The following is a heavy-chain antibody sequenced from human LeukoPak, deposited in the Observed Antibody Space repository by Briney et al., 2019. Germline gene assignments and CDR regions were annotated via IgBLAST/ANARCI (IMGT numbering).Heavy chain of an antibody. V-gene: IGHV3-48*01. Sequence: GGSLRLSCAASGFTFSSYSMNWVRQAPGKGLEWVSYISSSSSTIYCADSVKGRFTISRDNAKNSLYLQMNSLRAEDTAVYYCARDHDNYYDSSGADFDYWGQGTLVTVSS. J-gene: IGHJ4*02. CDR1: GFTFSSYS. D-gene: IGHD3-22*01. CDR2: ISSSSSTI. CDR3: ARDHDNYYDSSGADFDY.